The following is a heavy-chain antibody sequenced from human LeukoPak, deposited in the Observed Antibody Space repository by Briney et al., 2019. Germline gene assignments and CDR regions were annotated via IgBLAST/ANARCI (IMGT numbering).Heavy chain of an antibody. CDR2: ISSSSFKI. CDR1: EFTFVRYA. Sequence: GGSLRLSCAASEFTFVRYAMNWVRQAPGKGLEWVSYISSSSFKIGYADSVKGRFTIPRDNSKNSLYLQMDSLRVEDTAVYYCVRDPSYGSSWYYYMDVWGKGTTVTVSS. CDR3: VRDPSYGSSWYYYMDV. J-gene: IGHJ6*03. V-gene: IGHV3-48*04. D-gene: IGHD6-13*01.